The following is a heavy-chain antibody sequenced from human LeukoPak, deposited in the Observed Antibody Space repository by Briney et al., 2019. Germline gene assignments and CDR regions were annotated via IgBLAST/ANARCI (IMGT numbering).Heavy chain of an antibody. D-gene: IGHD3-10*01. CDR1: GYSFSDYN. CDR2: INGENGNT. J-gene: IGHJ4*02. V-gene: IGHV1-3*03. CDR3: AREVSSVGANYFDY. Sequence: ASVTVSCKAPGYSFSDYNMHWVRQAPGQRLEWMGWINGENGNTKYSQELRGRVTFTSDSSATTVYMELSSLRSEDVAVYYCAREVSSVGANYFDYWGQGTLVTVSS.